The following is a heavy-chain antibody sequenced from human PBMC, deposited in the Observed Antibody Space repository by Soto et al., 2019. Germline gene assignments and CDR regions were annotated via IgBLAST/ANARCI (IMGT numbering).Heavy chain of an antibody. CDR1: GFTFSSYG. D-gene: IGHD4-17*01. J-gene: IGHJ4*02. CDR2: IWYDGSNK. Sequence: QVQLVESGGGVVQPGRSLRLSCAASGFTFSSYGMHWVRQAPGKGLEWVAVIWYDGSNKYYADSVKGRFTISRDNSKNTLYLQMNSLRAEDTAVYYCARDAGHTVTTHYFDYWGQGNLVTVSS. CDR3: ARDAGHTVTTHYFDY. V-gene: IGHV3-33*01.